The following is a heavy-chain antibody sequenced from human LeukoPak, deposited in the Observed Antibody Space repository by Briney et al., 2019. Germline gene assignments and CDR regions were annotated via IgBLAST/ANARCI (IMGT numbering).Heavy chain of an antibody. D-gene: IGHD3-3*01. CDR2: MNPNSGNT. V-gene: IGHV1-8*03. Sequence: ASVKVSCKASGYTFTSYDINWVRQATGQGLEWMGWMNPNSGNTGYAQKFQGRVTITRNTSISTAYMELSSLRSEDTAVYYCARARPPITIFGVSPRFDPWGQGTLVTVSS. J-gene: IGHJ5*02. CDR1: GYTFTSYD. CDR3: ARARPPITIFGVSPRFDP.